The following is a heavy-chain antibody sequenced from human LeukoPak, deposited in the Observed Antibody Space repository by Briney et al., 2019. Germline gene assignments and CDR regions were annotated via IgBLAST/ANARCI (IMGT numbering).Heavy chain of an antibody. D-gene: IGHD3-10*01. J-gene: IGHJ4*02. Sequence: PGGSLRLSCAASGFTFSSYSMNWVRQAPGKGLEWLSYISSSSSTIYYADSVKGRFTISRDNAKNSLYLQMNSLRDEDTAVYYCARVFLYGSETPNTHYWGQGTLVTVSS. CDR3: ARVFLYGSETPNTHY. V-gene: IGHV3-48*02. CDR1: GFTFSSYS. CDR2: ISSSSSTI.